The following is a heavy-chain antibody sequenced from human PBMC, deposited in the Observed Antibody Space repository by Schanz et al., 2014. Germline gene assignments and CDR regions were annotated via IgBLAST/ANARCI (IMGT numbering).Heavy chain of an antibody. CDR2: VSSSSSYT. D-gene: IGHD3-22*01. V-gene: IGHV3-11*05. CDR3: ARPPHDSSGYYPFDY. CDR1: GFTFSDYY. J-gene: IGHJ4*02. Sequence: VHLVESGGGLVQPGGSLRLSCAASGFTFSDYYMSWIRQAPGKGLEWVSYVSSSSSYTHYADSVKGRFTISRDNAKNSLYLQMNSLRAEDTAVYYCARPPHDSSGYYPFDYWGQGTLXTVSS.